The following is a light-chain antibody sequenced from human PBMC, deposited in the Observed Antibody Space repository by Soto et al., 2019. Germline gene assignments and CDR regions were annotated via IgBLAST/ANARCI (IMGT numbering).Light chain of an antibody. V-gene: IGKV3-11*01. J-gene: IGKJ3*01. Sequence: EIVLTQSPATQSLSPGERATLSGRASQSVGSFLAWYQQKSGQAPRLLIYDASNRAPGIPARFSGSGSGTDFTLTISSLEPEDFAVYYCQHRSNWLGTFGPGTKVDIK. CDR3: QHRSNWLGT. CDR1: QSVGSF. CDR2: DAS.